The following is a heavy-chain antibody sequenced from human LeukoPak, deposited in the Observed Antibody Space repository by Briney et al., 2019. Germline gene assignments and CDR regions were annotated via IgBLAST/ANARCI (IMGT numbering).Heavy chain of an antibody. Sequence: GGSLRLSCAASGFTFSGSAMHWVCQASGKGLEWVGRIRSKANNYATAYAASVKGRFSISRDDSKNTAYLQVNSLKTEDTAVYYCTRTRDGQNYEYNYYHGMDVRGQGTTVTVSS. J-gene: IGHJ6*02. CDR3: TRTRDGQNYEYNYYHGMDV. D-gene: IGHD5-24*01. CDR2: IRSKANNYAT. V-gene: IGHV3-73*01. CDR1: GFTFSGSA.